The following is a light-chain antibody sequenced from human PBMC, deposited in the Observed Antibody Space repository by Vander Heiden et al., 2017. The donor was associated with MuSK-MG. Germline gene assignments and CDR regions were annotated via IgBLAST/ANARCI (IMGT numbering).Light chain of an antibody. J-gene: IGKJ1*01. Sequence: EIVMTQSPATLSVSPGEGATLSCRASQSVNSNLAWYQQKPGQAPRLLIYGASSRATGIPARFGGSGYGTEFTLTISRLQSEDFAVYYCQQYNNGPYPGTFGQGTKVEVK. CDR3: QQYNNGPYPGT. CDR2: GAS. V-gene: IGKV3-15*01. CDR1: QSVNSN.